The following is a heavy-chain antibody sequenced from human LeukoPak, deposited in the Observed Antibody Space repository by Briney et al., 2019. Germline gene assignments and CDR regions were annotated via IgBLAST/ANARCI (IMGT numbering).Heavy chain of an antibody. Sequence: GGSLRLSCAASGFTFSSYAMHWVRQAPGKGLEWVAVISYDGSNKYYADSVKGRFTISRDNSKNTLYLQMNSLRAEDTAVYYCARELVLSYYYYGTDVWGQGTTVTVSS. V-gene: IGHV3-30-3*01. J-gene: IGHJ6*02. CDR2: ISYDGSNK. CDR3: ARELVLSYYYYGTDV. D-gene: IGHD6-13*01. CDR1: GFTFSSYA.